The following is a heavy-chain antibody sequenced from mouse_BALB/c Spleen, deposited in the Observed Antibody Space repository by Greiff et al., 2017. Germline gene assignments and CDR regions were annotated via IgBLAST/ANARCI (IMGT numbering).Heavy chain of an antibody. CDR2: INPSTGYT. D-gene: IGHD2-2*01. Sequence: VQLQQSGAELAKPGASVKMSCKASGYTFTSYWMHWVKQRPGQGLEWIGYINPSTGYTEYNQKFKDKATLTADKSSSTAYMQLSSLTSEDSAVYYCTRFGGYDVWFDYWGQGTTLTVSS. V-gene: IGHV1-7*01. CDR3: TRFGGYDVWFDY. CDR1: GYTFTSYW. J-gene: IGHJ2*01.